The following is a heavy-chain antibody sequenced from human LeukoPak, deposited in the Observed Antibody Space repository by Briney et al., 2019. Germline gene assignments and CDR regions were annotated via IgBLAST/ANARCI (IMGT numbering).Heavy chain of an antibody. CDR3: ARVPYVSSAYYSPLDF. J-gene: IGHJ4*02. CDR1: GYSFNDYY. CDR2: INPNSGGT. Sequence: ASVKVSCKASGYSFNDYYMHWVRQAPGQGLEWMGWINPNSGGTNYAQKFQGRVTMTRDTSISTAYMELSRLRSDDTAVYYCARVPYVSSAYYSPLDFWGQGTLVTVSS. V-gene: IGHV1-2*02. D-gene: IGHD3-22*01.